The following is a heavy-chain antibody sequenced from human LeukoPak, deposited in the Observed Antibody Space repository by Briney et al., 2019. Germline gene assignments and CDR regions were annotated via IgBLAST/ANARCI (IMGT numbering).Heavy chain of an antibody. D-gene: IGHD3-10*01. V-gene: IGHV4-4*07. CDR3: AREGDGLWFGEHHFVY. CDR1: GGSISSYY. CDR2: IYTSGST. Sequence: SETLSLTCTVSGGSISSYYWSWIRQPAGKGLEWIGRIYTSGSTNYNPSLKSRVTMSVDTSKNQFSLKLSSVTAADTAVYYFAREGDGLWFGEHHFVYWGQGTLVTVSS. J-gene: IGHJ4*02.